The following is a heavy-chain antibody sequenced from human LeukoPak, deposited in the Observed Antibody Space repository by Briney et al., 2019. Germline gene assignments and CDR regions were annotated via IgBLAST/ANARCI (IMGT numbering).Heavy chain of an antibody. V-gene: IGHV5-51*01. CDR2: IYPGDSDT. CDR1: GYSFTTYW. CDR3: AKTRNIVNTNGYDNYFDY. J-gene: IGHJ4*02. D-gene: IGHD3-9*01. Sequence: GESLKISCKGSGYSFTTYWIGWVRQMPGKGLEWMGIIYPGDSDTRYSPSFQGQVTISADTSINTVYLQWSSLKASDTAIYYCAKTRNIVNTNGYDNYFDYWGQGTRVVVSS.